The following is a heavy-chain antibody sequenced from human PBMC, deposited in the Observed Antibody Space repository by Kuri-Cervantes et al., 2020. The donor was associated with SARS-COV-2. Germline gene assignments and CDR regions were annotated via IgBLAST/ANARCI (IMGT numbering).Heavy chain of an antibody. Sequence: GESLKISCKASGYTFTGYYRHWVRQAPGQGLEWMGWINPNSGGTNYAQKFQGWVTMTRETSISTAYMELSRLRSDDTAVYYCARDSLQADPFYYYYGMDVWGQGTTVTVSS. V-gene: IGHV1-2*04. D-gene: IGHD6-25*01. CDR3: ARDSLQADPFYYYYGMDV. CDR2: INPNSGGT. J-gene: IGHJ6*02. CDR1: GYTFTGYY.